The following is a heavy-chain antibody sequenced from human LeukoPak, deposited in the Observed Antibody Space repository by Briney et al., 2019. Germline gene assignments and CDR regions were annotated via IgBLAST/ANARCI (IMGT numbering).Heavy chain of an antibody. CDR3: ARASGWYTVFGY. CDR1: GFTFSRYT. D-gene: IGHD6-19*01. CDR2: ISSSSSYI. V-gene: IGHV3-21*01. Sequence: PGGSLRLSCAASGFTFSRYTMNWVRQAPGKGLDWVSSISSSSSYIYYADSVKGRFTISRDNAKNSLYLQMNSLRAEDTAVYYCARASGWYTVFGYWGQGTLVTVSS. J-gene: IGHJ4*02.